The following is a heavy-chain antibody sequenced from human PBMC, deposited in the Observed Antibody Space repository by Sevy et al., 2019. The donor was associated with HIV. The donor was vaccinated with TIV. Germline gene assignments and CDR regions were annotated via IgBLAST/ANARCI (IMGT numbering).Heavy chain of an antibody. CDR2: ISDDGSNK. J-gene: IGHJ4*02. CDR1: GFTFSGYA. CDR3: ARAGDYGDYHFDY. V-gene: IGHV3-30-3*01. D-gene: IGHD4-17*01. Sequence: GGSLRLSCAASGFTFSGYAMRWVRQTPGEGLEWVAVISDDGSNKYYADSVKGRLTISRDYSKNTLFLQMNSLKAEDTAVYYCARAGDYGDYHFDYWGQGTLVTVSS.